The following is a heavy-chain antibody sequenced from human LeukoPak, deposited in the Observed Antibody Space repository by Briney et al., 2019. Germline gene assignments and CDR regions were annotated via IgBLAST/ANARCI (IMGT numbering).Heavy chain of an antibody. J-gene: IGHJ4*02. CDR2: ISAYNGNT. CDR3: ARGPYGSGSYYKFDY. CDR1: GYTFTSYG. D-gene: IGHD3-10*01. V-gene: IGHV1-18*01. Sequence: GASVTVSCKASGYTFTSYGISWVRQAPGQGLEWMGWISAYNGNTNYAQKLQGRVTMTTDTSTSTAYMELRSLRSDDTAVYYCARGPYGSGSYYKFDYWGQGTLVTVSS.